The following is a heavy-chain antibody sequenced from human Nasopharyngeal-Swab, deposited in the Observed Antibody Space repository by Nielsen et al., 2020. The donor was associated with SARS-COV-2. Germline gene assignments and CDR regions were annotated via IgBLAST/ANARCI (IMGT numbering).Heavy chain of an antibody. CDR3: ARGSSVHAFDV. Sequence: GESLKISCAASGFTFNSYGMHWVRQSPVKGLEWLTNIWYDGSNKYYADSVKGRFTVSRDNSKNTLFLEMDSLRAEDTAVYYCARGSSVHAFDVWGQGTEVTVSS. J-gene: IGHJ3*01. CDR2: IWYDGSNK. CDR1: GFTFNSYG. D-gene: IGHD3-10*01. V-gene: IGHV3-33*08.